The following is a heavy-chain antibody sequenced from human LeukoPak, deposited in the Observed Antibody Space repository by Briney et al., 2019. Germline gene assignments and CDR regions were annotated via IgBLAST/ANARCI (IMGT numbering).Heavy chain of an antibody. Sequence: SETLSLTCTDSGGSISSYYWSWLRPPPGKGLEWIGYIYYSGSTNNNPSLKSRVTISVDTSKNQFSLKLSSVTAADTAVYYCARASSLVHFDYWGQGTLVTVSS. D-gene: IGHD2-15*01. V-gene: IGHV4-59*01. CDR2: IYYSGST. J-gene: IGHJ4*02. CDR3: ARASSLVHFDY. CDR1: GGSISSYY.